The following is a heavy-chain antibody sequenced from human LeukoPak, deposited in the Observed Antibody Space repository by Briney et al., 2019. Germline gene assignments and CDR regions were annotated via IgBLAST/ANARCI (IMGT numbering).Heavy chain of an antibody. CDR3: ARARVPNNSPLDGSFDY. V-gene: IGHV1-2*02. CDR1: GYTFTGYY. J-gene: IGHJ4*02. Sequence: WASVKVSCKASGYTFTGYYMHWVRQAPGQGLEWMGWINPNSGGTNYAQKFQGRVTLTRDTSISTAYMELSSLRSEDTAVYYCARARVPNNSPLDGSFDYWGQGTLVTVSS. CDR2: INPNSGGT. D-gene: IGHD3-10*01.